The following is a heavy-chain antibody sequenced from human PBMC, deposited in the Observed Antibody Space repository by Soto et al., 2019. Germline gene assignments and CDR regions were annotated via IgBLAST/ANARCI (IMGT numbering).Heavy chain of an antibody. Sequence: QNPSPTRALSRDSVSRDRDICELGWASPSGRPWWVGRTYHMVKWYNDYAVSVKSRITINPDTSKNQFSLHLNSVTPEDTAVYYCARENDFWSGDHYGMDVWGKVTTVTFGS. CDR2: TYHMVKWYN. CDR3: ARENDFWSGDHYGMDV. V-gene: IGHV6-1*01. D-gene: IGHD3-3*01. J-gene: IGHJ6*04. CDR1: RDSVSRDRDI.